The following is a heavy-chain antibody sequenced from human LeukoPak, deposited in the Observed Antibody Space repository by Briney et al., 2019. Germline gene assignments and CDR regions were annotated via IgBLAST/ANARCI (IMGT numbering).Heavy chain of an antibody. CDR1: GFTFSSYG. CDR3: SRSMLRGVYYYYGMDV. V-gene: IGHV3-33*01. Sequence: GGSLRLSCAASGFTFSSYGMHWVRQAPGKGLEWVAVIWYDGSNKYYADSVKGRFTISRDNSKNTLYLQMTSLRAEDTAVYYWSRSMLRGVYYYYGMDVWGQGTTVTVSS. CDR2: IWYDGSNK. J-gene: IGHJ6*02. D-gene: IGHD3-10*01.